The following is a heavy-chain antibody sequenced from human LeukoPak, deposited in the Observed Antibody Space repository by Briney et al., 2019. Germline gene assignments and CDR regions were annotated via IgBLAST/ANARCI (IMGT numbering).Heavy chain of an antibody. CDR2: FDPEDGET. Sequence: ASVKVSCKVSGYTLTELSMHWVRQAPGKGLEWMGGFDPEDGETIYAQKFQGRVTVTEDTSTDTAYMELSSLRSEDTAVYFCATDRPMVRGVIDCYYVMDVWGQGTTVTVSS. CDR1: GYTLTELS. V-gene: IGHV1-24*01. D-gene: IGHD3-10*01. J-gene: IGHJ6*02. CDR3: ATDRPMVRGVIDCYYVMDV.